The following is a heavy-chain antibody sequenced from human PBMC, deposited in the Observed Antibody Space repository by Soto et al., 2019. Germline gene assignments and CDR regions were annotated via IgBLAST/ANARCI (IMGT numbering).Heavy chain of an antibody. CDR1: GGSFSGYY. J-gene: IGHJ4*02. Sequence: SETLSLTCAVYGGSFSGYYWSWIRQPPGKGLEWIGEINHSGSTNYNPSLKSRVTISVDTSKNQFSLKLSSVTAADTAVYYCATDFGGATDYWGQGTLVTVSS. CDR2: INHSGST. CDR3: ATDFGGATDY. D-gene: IGHD3-16*01. V-gene: IGHV4-34*01.